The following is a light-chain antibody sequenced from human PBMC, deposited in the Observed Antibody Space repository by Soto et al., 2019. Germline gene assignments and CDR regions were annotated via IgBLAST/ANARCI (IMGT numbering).Light chain of an antibody. V-gene: IGLV2-14*01. J-gene: IGLJ1*01. CDR3: SSYTSSSPIYV. CDR1: ISDVGGYNY. Sequence: QCVLTQPASLSGSPGQSITISCTGTISDVGGYNYVSWYQQHPGKAPKLMIYEVSNRPSGVSNRFSGSKSGNTASLTISGLQAEDEADYYCSSYTSSSPIYVFGTGTKVNVL. CDR2: EVS.